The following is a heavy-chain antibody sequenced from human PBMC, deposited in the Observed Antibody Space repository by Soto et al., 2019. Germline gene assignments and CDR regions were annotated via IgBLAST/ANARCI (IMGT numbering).Heavy chain of an antibody. CDR1: GFSLSTSGVG. V-gene: IGHV2-5*02. Sequence: QITLKESGPTLVKPTQTLTLTCTFSGFSLSTSGVGVGWIRQPPGKALEWLALIYWDDDKRYSPSLKSRLTITKDTSKNQVVLTMTNMDPVDTATYYCVGYYDILTGYDLDYWGQGTLVTVSS. J-gene: IGHJ4*02. CDR2: IYWDDDK. CDR3: VGYYDILTGYDLDY. D-gene: IGHD3-9*01.